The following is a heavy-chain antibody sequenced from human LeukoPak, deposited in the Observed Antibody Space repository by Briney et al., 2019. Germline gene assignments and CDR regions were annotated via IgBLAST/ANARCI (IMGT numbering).Heavy chain of an antibody. CDR3: ARDIGISQFEY. J-gene: IGHJ4*02. Sequence: ASVKVSCKASGYAFSSHGISWVRQAPGQGLEWMGWISGYNGRTEYAQKLQGRVTMTTDTSTSTAYMELRSLTSDDTAMNYCARDIGISQFEYWGQGTLVTVSS. CDR2: ISGYNGRT. D-gene: IGHD2-15*01. CDR1: GYAFSSHG. V-gene: IGHV1-18*01.